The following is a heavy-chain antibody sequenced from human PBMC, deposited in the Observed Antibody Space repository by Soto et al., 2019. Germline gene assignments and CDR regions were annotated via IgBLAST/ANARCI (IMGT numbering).Heavy chain of an antibody. D-gene: IGHD6-19*01. CDR3: AKDDGGASLGIAVAGYFDY. CDR1: GFTFSSYG. J-gene: IGHJ4*02. CDR2: ISYDGSNK. Sequence: QVQLVESGGGVVQPGRSPRLSCAASGFTFSSYGMHWVRQAPGKGLEWVAVISYDGSNKYYADSVKGRFTISRDNSKNTLYLQMNSLRAEDTAVYYCAKDDGGASLGIAVAGYFDYWGQGTLVTVSS. V-gene: IGHV3-30*18.